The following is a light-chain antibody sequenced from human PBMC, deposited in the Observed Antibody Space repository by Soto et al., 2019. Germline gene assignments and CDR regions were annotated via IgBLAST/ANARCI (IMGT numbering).Light chain of an antibody. CDR3: MQGTHWPPFT. Sequence: DVVMTQSPLSLSVSLGQPASISCRSSRSLVYSDGNTYLNWFQQRPGQSPRRLIYQVSNRDSGVPDRFSRSGSGTDFTLEISRVEAEDVGVYYCMQGTHWPPFTFGQGTKLEIK. CDR2: QVS. CDR1: RSLVYSDGNTY. V-gene: IGKV2-30*01. J-gene: IGKJ2*01.